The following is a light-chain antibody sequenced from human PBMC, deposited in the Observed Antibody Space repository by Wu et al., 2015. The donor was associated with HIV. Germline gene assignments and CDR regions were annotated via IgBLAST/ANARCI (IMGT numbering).Light chain of an antibody. Sequence: QLTQSPSSLSASVGDRVTITCRASQGIRTFLAWHQQKAGKAPKLLIFGASTLQSGVPSRFSGSGSGTDFTLTISSLQPEDFATYYCQQLNTYPLTFGGGTEGGDQT. CDR2: GAS. CDR1: QGIRTF. J-gene: IGKJ4*01. V-gene: IGKV1-9*01. CDR3: QQLNTYPLT.